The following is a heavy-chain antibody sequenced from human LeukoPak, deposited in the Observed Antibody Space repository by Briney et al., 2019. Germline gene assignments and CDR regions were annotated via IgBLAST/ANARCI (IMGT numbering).Heavy chain of an antibody. CDR3: AREADYGDYGDFDY. V-gene: IGHV1-2*06. CDR2: INPNSGGT. Sequence: GASVKVSCKASGYTFTGYYMHWVRQAPGQGLEWMGRINPNSGGTNYAQKFQGRVTTTRDTSISTAYMELSRLRSDDTAVYYCAREADYGDYGDFDYWGQGTLVTVSS. J-gene: IGHJ4*02. CDR1: GYTFTGYY. D-gene: IGHD4-17*01.